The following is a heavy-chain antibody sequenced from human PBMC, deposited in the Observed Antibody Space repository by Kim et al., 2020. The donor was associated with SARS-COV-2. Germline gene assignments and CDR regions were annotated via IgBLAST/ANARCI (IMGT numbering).Heavy chain of an antibody. CDR2: ISGGGGST. D-gene: IGHD4-17*01. J-gene: IGHJ5*02. CDR1: GFTFTSYS. Sequence: GGSLRLSCVASGFTFTSYSMSWVRQAPGKGLEWVSGISGGGGSTYYADSVKGRFTISRDSSKNTLYLQMNSLRVEDTAVYYCAKGLRVNTHTTVGVCFDASGQGTLGTASP. V-gene: IGHV3-23*01. CDR3: AKGLRVNTHTTVGVCFDA.